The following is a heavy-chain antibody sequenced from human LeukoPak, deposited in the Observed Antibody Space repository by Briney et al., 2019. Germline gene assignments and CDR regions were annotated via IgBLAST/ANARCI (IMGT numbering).Heavy chain of an antibody. CDR3: ARHRGRYYDSGSYYYFDY. J-gene: IGHJ4*02. V-gene: IGHV4-39*02. CDR1: GGSISSSGYY. CDR2: VYYTGST. D-gene: IGHD3-10*01. Sequence: SQTLSLTCTVSGGSISSSGYYWGWIRQPPGKGLEWVGSVYYTGSTFYNPSLKSRVTTSVDTSKNHFSLNLSSVTAADTAVYYCARHRGRYYDSGSYYYFDYWGQGTLVTVSS.